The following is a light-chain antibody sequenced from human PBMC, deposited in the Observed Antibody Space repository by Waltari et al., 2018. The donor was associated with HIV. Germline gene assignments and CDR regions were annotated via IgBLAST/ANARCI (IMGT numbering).Light chain of an antibody. Sequence: QSILTQPPSVSAAPGQRVTISCSGSSSTLGNTYVSWYQHFPATAPTPLMSDNKKRPSGIPDRFAVSKAGTSATLGITGLQTGDEADYYCGTWDSRLSAFVLGTGTSVTVL. CDR1: SSTLGNTY. CDR2: DNK. J-gene: IGLJ1*01. CDR3: GTWDSRLSAFV. V-gene: IGLV1-51*01.